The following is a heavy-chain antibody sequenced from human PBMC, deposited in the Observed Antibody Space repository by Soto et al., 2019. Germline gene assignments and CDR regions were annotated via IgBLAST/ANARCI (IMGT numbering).Heavy chain of an antibody. Sequence: ASVKVSCTASGGTFSSYAISWVRQATGQGLEWMGWMNPNSGNTGYAQKFQGRVTMTRNTSISTAYMELSSLRSEDTAVYYCAFGGVRDAFDIWGQGTMVTVSS. V-gene: IGHV1-8*02. CDR3: AFGGVRDAFDI. J-gene: IGHJ3*02. CDR2: MNPNSGNT. D-gene: IGHD3-16*01. CDR1: GGTFSSYA.